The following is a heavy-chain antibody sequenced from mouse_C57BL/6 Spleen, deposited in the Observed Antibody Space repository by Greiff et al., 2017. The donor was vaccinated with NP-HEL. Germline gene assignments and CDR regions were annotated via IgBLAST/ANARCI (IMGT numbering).Heavy chain of an antibody. CDR3: ARAYYRYAMDY. CDR2: ISYDGSN. Sequence: DVKLQESGPGLVKPSQSLSLTCSVTGYSITSGYYWNWIRQFPGNKLEWMGYISYDGSNNYNPSLKNRISITRDTSKNQFFLKLNSVTTEDTATYYCARAYYRYAMDYWGQGTSVTVSS. V-gene: IGHV3-6*01. J-gene: IGHJ4*01. CDR1: GYSITSGYY. D-gene: IGHD2-14*01.